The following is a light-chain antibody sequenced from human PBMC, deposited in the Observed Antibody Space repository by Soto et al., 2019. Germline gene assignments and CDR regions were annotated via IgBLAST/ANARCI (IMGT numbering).Light chain of an antibody. CDR1: QNIRSH. CDR3: QQYIVWPGWT. V-gene: IGKV3-15*01. J-gene: IGKJ1*01. Sequence: EIVMTQSPATLSVSPGESATLSCRASQNIRSHLAWYQLRPGQAPRLLIYASSTMATGIPARFSGSGSGTEFTLTISSLQSEEFALYFCQQYIVWPGWTFGQGTKVGVK. CDR2: ASS.